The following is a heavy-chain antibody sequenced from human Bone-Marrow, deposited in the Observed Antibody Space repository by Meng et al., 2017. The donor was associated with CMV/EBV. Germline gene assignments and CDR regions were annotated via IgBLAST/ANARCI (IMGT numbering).Heavy chain of an antibody. D-gene: IGHD2-2*01. Sequence: GESLKISCAASGFTFSSYEMNWVRQAPGKGLEWVSYISSSGSTRYYADSVKGRFTISRDNAKNSLYLQMNSLRAEDTAVYYCARDIRGYCSSTSCYWFDPWGQGTLVTVSS. CDR3: ARDIRGYCSSTSCYWFDP. V-gene: IGHV3-48*03. J-gene: IGHJ5*02. CDR2: ISSSGSTR. CDR1: GFTFSSYE.